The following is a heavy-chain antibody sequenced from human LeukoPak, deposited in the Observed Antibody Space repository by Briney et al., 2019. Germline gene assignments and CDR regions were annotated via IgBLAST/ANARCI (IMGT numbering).Heavy chain of an antibody. CDR3: ARDPNVDSSGSEGDY. J-gene: IGHJ4*02. D-gene: IGHD3-22*01. V-gene: IGHV4-38-2*02. Sequence: SETLSLTCTVSGYSISSGYYWGWIRQPPGKGLEWIGSIYHSGSTYYNPSLKSRVTISVDTSKNQFSLKLSSVTAADTAVYYCARDPNVDSSGSEGDYWGQGTLVTVSS. CDR1: GYSISSGYY. CDR2: IYHSGST.